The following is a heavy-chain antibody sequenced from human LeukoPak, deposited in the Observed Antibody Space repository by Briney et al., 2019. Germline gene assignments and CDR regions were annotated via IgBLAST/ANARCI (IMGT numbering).Heavy chain of an antibody. CDR3: AKEYESGTYFDS. V-gene: IGHV3-23*01. J-gene: IGHJ4*02. Sequence: GGSLRLSCAASGFRFSSYGMSWVRQAPGKGLEWVTGISGSGGSTYYADSVRGRFTVSRDNSKNTLYLKVNSLRVEDTAVYHCAKEYESGTYFDSWGQGTLLTVSS. CDR1: GFRFSSYG. D-gene: IGHD1-26*01. CDR2: ISGSGGST.